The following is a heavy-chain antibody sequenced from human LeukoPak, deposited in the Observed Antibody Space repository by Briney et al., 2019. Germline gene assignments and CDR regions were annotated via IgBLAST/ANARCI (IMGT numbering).Heavy chain of an antibody. Sequence: PGGSLRLSCAGSGFTFRSYAMSWVRQAPGKGLEWVSAISDSGDGTYYADSVKARFTISRDNSKNTVYLEMSSLRVEDTAVYHCAKGDPIGWFPFDSWGQGTLVTVSS. D-gene: IGHD6-19*01. J-gene: IGHJ4*02. CDR3: AKGDPIGWFPFDS. CDR1: GFTFRSYA. CDR2: ISDSGDGT. V-gene: IGHV3-23*01.